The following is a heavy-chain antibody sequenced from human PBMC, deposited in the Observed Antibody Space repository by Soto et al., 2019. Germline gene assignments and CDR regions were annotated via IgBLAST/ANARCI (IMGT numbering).Heavy chain of an antibody. Sequence: QVQLVQSGAEVKKPGASVKVSCKASGYTFTSYGISWVRQAPGQGLEWMGWISAYNGNTNYAQKLQGRVTMTTDTSTSTAYMELSSLRSDDTAVYYCARAARQYSYGRSYWSFDLWGRGTLVTVSS. CDR1: GYTFTSYG. CDR2: ISAYNGNT. CDR3: ARAARQYSYGRSYWSFDL. J-gene: IGHJ2*01. V-gene: IGHV1-18*01. D-gene: IGHD5-18*01.